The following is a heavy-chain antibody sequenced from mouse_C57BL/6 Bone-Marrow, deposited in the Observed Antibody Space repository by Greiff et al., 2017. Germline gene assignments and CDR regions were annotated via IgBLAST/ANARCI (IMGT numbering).Heavy chain of an antibody. CDR3: AYYDYLYAMDY. J-gene: IGHJ4*01. CDR1: GYTFTSYW. D-gene: IGHD2-4*01. Sequence: QVQLQQPGAELVKPGASVKLSCKASGYTFTSYWMQWVKQRPGQGLEWIGEIDPSDSYTNYNQKFKGKATLTVHTSSSTAYMQLSSLTSEDSAVYYCAYYDYLYAMDYWGQGTSVTVSS. CDR2: IDPSDSYT. V-gene: IGHV1-50*01.